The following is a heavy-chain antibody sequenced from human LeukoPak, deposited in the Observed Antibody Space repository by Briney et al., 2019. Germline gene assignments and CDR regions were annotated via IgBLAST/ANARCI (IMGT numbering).Heavy chain of an antibody. CDR2: IYTSGST. Sequence: SETLSLTCTVSGGSISSYYWSWIRQPAGKGLEWIGRIYTSGSTNYNPSLKSRVTMSVDTSKNQFSLKLSSVTAADTAVYYCATSYYDIVTGYYNPYYFDYWGQGTLVTVSS. J-gene: IGHJ4*02. D-gene: IGHD3-9*01. CDR1: GGSISSYY. V-gene: IGHV4-4*07. CDR3: ATSYYDIVTGYYNPYYFDY.